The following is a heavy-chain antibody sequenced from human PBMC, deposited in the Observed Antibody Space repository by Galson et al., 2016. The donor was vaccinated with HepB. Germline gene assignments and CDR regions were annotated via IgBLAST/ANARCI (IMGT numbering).Heavy chain of an antibody. J-gene: IGHJ4*02. Sequence: SVKVSCKASGYTFTNYGITWVRQAPGQGLEWMGWISPYNGDTNFAQKFQGRVTMTTDQSTSTVYMELRSLRYDNTAVYFCARVGPLGSYDYWGQGTLVTVSS. D-gene: IGHD7-27*01. CDR2: ISPYNGDT. CDR1: GYTFTNYG. CDR3: ARVGPLGSYDY. V-gene: IGHV1-18*01.